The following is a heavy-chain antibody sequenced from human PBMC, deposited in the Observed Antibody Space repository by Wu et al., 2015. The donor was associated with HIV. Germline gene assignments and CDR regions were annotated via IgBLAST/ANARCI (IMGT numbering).Heavy chain of an antibody. D-gene: IGHD3-10*01. J-gene: IGHJ4*02. Sequence: QVQLVQSGAEVKKPGASVKVSCKASGYSFTSYYMHWVRQAPGQGLEWKGIINPSGGITSYAQKFQGRVTMTRDTSTITVYMELSSLRSEDTAVYYCAREGTYDASGSYFDYWGQGTLVTVSS. CDR1: GYSFTSYY. CDR2: INPSGGIT. V-gene: IGHV1-46*01. CDR3: AREGTYDASGSYFDY.